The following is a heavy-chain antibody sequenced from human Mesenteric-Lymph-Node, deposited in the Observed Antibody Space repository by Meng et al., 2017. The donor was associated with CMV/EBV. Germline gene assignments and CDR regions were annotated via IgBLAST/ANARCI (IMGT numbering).Heavy chain of an antibody. J-gene: IGHJ4*02. Sequence: GGYYWRWIRQHPGQGLESIGYIYYSGSTYYNPSLKSRVTISVDTSKNQFSLKLSSVTAADTAVFYCARGRGWHCSGGNCYAPTFDYWGQGTLVTVSS. D-gene: IGHD2-15*01. V-gene: IGHV4-31*02. CDR3: ARGRGWHCSGGNCYAPTFDY. CDR2: IYYSGST. CDR1: GGYY.